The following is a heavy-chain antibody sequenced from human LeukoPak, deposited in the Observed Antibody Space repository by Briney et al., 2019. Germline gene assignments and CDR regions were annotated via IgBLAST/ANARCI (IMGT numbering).Heavy chain of an antibody. D-gene: IGHD6-6*01. CDR2: ISGSGGST. CDR1: GFTFSSYA. J-gene: IGHJ4*02. CDR3: ARSISSIAARRASDY. Sequence: GGSLRLSCVASGFTFSSYAMSWVREAPGGGREWVSAISGSGGSTYYADSVKGRFTISRDNSKNTLYLQMNNLRAEDTAVYYCARSISSIAARRASDYWGQGILVTVSS. V-gene: IGHV3-23*01.